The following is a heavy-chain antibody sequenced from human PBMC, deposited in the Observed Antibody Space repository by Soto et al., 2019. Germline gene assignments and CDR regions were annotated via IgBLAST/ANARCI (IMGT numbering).Heavy chain of an antibody. Sequence: ASVKVSCKASGGSLSNYGISWVRQAPGQGLEWMGTIIPVFGTPNYAQKYQDRVTIPADESTTTVYMEVRSLTSEDTAVYYCARGDASKIVVTTYYAMDVWGQGTTVTVSS. J-gene: IGHJ6*02. CDR1: GGSLSNYG. CDR3: ARGDASKIVVTTYYAMDV. CDR2: IIPVFGTP. V-gene: IGHV1-69*13. D-gene: IGHD3-22*01.